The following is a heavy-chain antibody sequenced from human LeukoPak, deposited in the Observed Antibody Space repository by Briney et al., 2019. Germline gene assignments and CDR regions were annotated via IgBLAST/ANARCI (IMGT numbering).Heavy chain of an antibody. V-gene: IGHV4-4*02. Sequence: SGTLSLTCAVSGGSISSGTWWSWVRPPPGKGLEWIGEIYHSGSTNNNPSLKSRVTISVDKSKNQFSLKLNSVTAADTAVYYCARDRGTWNDDGFDYWGQGTLVTVSS. J-gene: IGHJ4*02. CDR3: ARDRGTWNDDGFDY. CDR2: IYHSGST. D-gene: IGHD1-1*01. CDR1: GGSISSGTW.